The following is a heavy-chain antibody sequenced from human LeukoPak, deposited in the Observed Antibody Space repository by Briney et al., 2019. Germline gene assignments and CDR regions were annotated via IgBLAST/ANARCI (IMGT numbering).Heavy chain of an antibody. CDR3: ARVFCSSTSCYKGNFDY. Sequence: GGSLRLSCAASGFTFSSYSMNWVRQAPGKGLEWVSSISSSGSYIYYADSVKGRFTISRDNAKNSLYLQMNSLRAEDTAVYYCARVFCSSTSCYKGNFDYWGQGTLVTVSS. J-gene: IGHJ4*02. V-gene: IGHV3-21*01. D-gene: IGHD2-2*02. CDR2: ISSSGSYI. CDR1: GFTFSSYS.